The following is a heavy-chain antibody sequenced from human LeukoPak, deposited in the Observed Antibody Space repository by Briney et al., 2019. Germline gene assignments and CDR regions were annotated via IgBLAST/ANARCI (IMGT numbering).Heavy chain of an antibody. CDR1: GGSISSYY. CDR3: ARGPTYYDILTGYYGMAGYFDY. J-gene: IGHJ4*02. CDR2: IYYSGST. V-gene: IGHV4-59*01. Sequence: PSETLSLTRTVSGGSISSYYWSWIRQPPGKGLEWIGYIYYSGSTNYNPSLKSRVTISVDTSKNQFSLKLSSVTAADTAVYYCARGPTYYDILTGYYGMAGYFDYWGQGTLVTVSS. D-gene: IGHD3-9*01.